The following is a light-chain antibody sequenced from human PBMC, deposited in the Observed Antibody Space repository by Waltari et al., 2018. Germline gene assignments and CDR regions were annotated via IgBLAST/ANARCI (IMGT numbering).Light chain of an antibody. CDR2: LNDDGSI. CDR1: SGHSSSA. CDR3: QTWGTGIQV. V-gene: IGLV4-69*01. J-gene: IGLJ3*02. Sequence: QLVLTQSPSASASLGASVKLTCTLSSGHSSSAIAWHQQQPEKGLRYLMKLNDDGSISKGDGIPDRFSGSSSGAERYLTISSLQAEDEADYYCQTWGTGIQVFGGGTKLTVL.